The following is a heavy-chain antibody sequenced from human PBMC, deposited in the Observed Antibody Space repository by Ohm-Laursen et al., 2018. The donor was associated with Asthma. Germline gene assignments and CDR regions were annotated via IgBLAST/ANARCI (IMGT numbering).Heavy chain of an antibody. CDR3: ARVVGDYYDY. CDR2: IGTAGDT. V-gene: IGHV3-13*01. D-gene: IGHD4-17*01. CDR1: GFTFSSYD. Sequence: SLRLSCSAFGFTFSSYDMHWVRQATGKGLEWVSAIGTAGDTYYPGSVKGRFTISRENAKNSLYLQMNSLRAGDTAVYYCARVVGDYYDYWGQGTLVTVSS. J-gene: IGHJ4*02.